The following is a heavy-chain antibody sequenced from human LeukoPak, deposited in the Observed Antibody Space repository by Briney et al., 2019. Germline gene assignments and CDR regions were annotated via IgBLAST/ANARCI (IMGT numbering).Heavy chain of an antibody. CDR3: AALPRVRGVLGY. Sequence: GGSLRLSCAASGFTFSNYAMNWVRQAPGKGLEWVSIISGSGGNTYYTDSVKGRFTISSDNSKNTLYLQISSLRVDDTAVYYCAALPRVRGVLGYWGQGTLVTVSS. J-gene: IGHJ4*02. CDR1: GFTFSNYA. D-gene: IGHD3-10*01. V-gene: IGHV3-23*01. CDR2: ISGSGGNT.